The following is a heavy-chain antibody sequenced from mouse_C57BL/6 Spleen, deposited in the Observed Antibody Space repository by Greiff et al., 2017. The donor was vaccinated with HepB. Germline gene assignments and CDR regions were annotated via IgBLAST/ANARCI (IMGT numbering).Heavy chain of an antibody. V-gene: IGHV5-9*01. CDR3: ARQLGRVYFDY. D-gene: IGHD4-1*01. J-gene: IGHJ2*01. CDR1: GFTFSSYT. Sequence: EVQGVESGGGLVKPGGSLKLSCAASGFTFSSYTMSWVRQTPEKRLEWVATISGGGGNTYYPDSVKGRFTISRDNAKNTLYLQMSSLRSEDTALYYCARQLGRVYFDYWGQGTTLTVSS. CDR2: ISGGGGNT.